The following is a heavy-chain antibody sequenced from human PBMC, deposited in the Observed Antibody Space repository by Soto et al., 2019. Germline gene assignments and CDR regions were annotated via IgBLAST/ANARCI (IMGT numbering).Heavy chain of an antibody. J-gene: IGHJ5*01. CDR3: AKGFSTGLYVDS. Sequence: GTLSLTCSVSGDSVTSDSYYWTWIRQPPGKTLEWVGFILSSGGTSTNPSLRSRLSMSVDTSKNQFSMRLTSVTAADTGVYFCAKGFSTGLYVDSWGRGAQVTVSS. V-gene: IGHV4-61*01. CDR2: ILSSGGT. CDR1: GDSVTSDSYY. D-gene: IGHD6-19*01.